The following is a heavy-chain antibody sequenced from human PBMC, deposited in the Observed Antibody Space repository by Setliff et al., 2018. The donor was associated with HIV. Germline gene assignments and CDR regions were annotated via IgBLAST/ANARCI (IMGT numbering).Heavy chain of an antibody. Sequence: PGESLTISCAASGFAFSTFDMNWVRQSPEKGLEWVSAVSPGGDTTYYPDSVKGRFTVSRDDSRNMLFLQMNNLGVEDTAIYYCAKPTSGYYPRPFDLWGQGTMVTVSS. J-gene: IGHJ4*02. D-gene: IGHD3-22*01. CDR3: AKPTSGYYPRPFDL. CDR2: VSPGGDTT. V-gene: IGHV3-23*01. CDR1: GFAFSTFD.